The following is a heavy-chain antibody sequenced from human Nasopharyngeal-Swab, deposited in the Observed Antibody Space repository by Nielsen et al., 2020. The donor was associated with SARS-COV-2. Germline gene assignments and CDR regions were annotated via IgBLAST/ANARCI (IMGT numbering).Heavy chain of an antibody. V-gene: IGHV1-8*02. CDR2: MNPNSGNT. CDR1: GYTFTSYG. D-gene: IGHD3-10*01. CDR3: ASTRRSVRGVSVDY. J-gene: IGHJ4*02. Sequence: ASVKVSCKASGYTFTSYGISWVRQATGQGLEWMGWMNPNSGNTGYAQKFQGRVTMTRNTSISTAYMELSSLRSEDTAVYYCASTRRSVRGVSVDYWGQGTLVTVSS.